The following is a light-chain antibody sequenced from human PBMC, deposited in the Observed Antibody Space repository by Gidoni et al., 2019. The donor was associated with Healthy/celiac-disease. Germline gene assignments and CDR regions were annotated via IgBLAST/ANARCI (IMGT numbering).Light chain of an antibody. CDR2: GAS. Sequence: EIVLTQSPGTLSLSPGERATLSCRASQSVSSSYLAWYQQKPGQAPRLLIYGASSRATGIPDRFSGSGSGTDCTLTISRLGPEDFAVYYCQQYGSSPTWTFGQGTKVEIK. J-gene: IGKJ1*01. V-gene: IGKV3-20*01. CDR3: QQYGSSPTWT. CDR1: QSVSSSY.